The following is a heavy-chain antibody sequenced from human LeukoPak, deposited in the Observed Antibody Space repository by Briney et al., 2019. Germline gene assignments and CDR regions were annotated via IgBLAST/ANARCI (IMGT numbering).Heavy chain of an antibody. Sequence: SVKLSCTASGGTFSSYAISWVRQAPGHGLEWMGRVSPIFGTAHYAQKFQGRVTITTDESTSTAYMELSSLRSEDTAVYYCARDRLYYGSGSYDYWGQGTLVTVSS. CDR2: VSPIFGTA. CDR3: ARDRLYYGSGSYDY. D-gene: IGHD3-10*01. V-gene: IGHV1-69*05. J-gene: IGHJ4*02. CDR1: GGTFSSYA.